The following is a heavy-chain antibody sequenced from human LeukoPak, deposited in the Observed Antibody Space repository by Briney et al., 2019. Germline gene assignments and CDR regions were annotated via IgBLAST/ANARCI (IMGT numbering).Heavy chain of an antibody. V-gene: IGHV3-7*01. CDR3: ARDRPSWIQLWSL. CDR2: IKQDGSEK. D-gene: IGHD5-18*01. Sequence: PGGSLRLSCAASGFTFSSYWMSWVRQAPGKGLEWVANIKQDGSEKYYVDSVKGRFTISRDNAKNSLYLQMNSLRAEDTAVYYCARDRPSWIQLWSLWGQGTLVTVSS. J-gene: IGHJ4*02. CDR1: GFTFSSYW.